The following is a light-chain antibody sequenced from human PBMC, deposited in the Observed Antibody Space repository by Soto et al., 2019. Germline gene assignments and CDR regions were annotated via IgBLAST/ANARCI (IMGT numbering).Light chain of an antibody. CDR2: EVS. CDR1: TSDVGGYNY. Sequence: QSALTQPASVSGSPGQSITISCTGTTSDVGGYNYVSWYQHHPGKAPKLMIYEVSNRPSGVSNRLSGSKSGNTASLTISGLQAEDEALYYCSSYTSRREVVFGGGTKLTVL. CDR3: SSYTSRREVV. J-gene: IGLJ3*02. V-gene: IGLV2-14*01.